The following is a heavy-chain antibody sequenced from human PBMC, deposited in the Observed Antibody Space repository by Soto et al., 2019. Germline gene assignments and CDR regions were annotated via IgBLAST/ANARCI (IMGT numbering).Heavy chain of an antibody. D-gene: IGHD3-3*02. CDR3: ARQRSVFFDP. J-gene: IGHJ5*02. Sequence: ETLSLTCTVSGGSISSYYWSWIRQPPGKGLEWIGYIYYSGSTNYNPSLKSRVTISVDTSKNQFSLKLSSVTAADTAVYYCARQRSVFFDPWGQGTLVTVSS. V-gene: IGHV4-59*08. CDR1: GGSISSYY. CDR2: IYYSGST.